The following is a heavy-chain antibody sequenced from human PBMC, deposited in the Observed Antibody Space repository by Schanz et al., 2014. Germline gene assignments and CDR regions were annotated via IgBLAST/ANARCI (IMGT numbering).Heavy chain of an antibody. Sequence: EVQLLESGGGLVQPGGSLRLSCAASGFTFSSYAMSWVRQAPGKGLEWVSSISGTGYRTYYAASVKGRFTISRDNSNNTLYVQMNSLRAEDTAVYYCAKSMYSTSWAFDFWGQGAQVTVSS. D-gene: IGHD2-2*01. CDR2: ISGTGYRT. J-gene: IGHJ4*02. CDR3: AKSMYSTSWAFDF. V-gene: IGHV3-23*01. CDR1: GFTFSSYA.